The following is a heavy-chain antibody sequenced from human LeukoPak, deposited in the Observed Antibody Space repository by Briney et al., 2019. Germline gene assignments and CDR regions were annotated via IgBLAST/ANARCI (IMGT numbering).Heavy chain of an antibody. J-gene: IGHJ4*02. V-gene: IGHV3-15*01. CDR1: GFTFNNAW. CDR2: IKSKTDGGTT. Sequence: GGSLRLSCAASGFTFNNAWMSWVRQAPGKGLEWVGRIKSKTDGGTTDYAAPVKGRFTISRDDSKNTLYLQMNSLKTEGTAVYYCSTGSTMLRYYFDYWGQGTLVTVSS. CDR3: STGSTMLRYYFDY. D-gene: IGHD3-10*02.